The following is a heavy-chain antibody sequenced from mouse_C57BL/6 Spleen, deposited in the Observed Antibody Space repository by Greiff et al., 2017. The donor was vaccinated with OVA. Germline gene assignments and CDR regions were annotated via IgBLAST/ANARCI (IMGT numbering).Heavy chain of an antibody. Sequence: DVQLVESGAELVRPGASVKLSCTASGFNIKDDYMHWVKQRPEQGLEWIGWIDPENGDTEYASKFQGKATITADTSSNTAYLQLSSLTSEDTAVYYCTTYDYGRNWGQGTLVTVSA. CDR1: GFNIKDDY. CDR2: IDPENGDT. D-gene: IGHD2-4*01. CDR3: TTYDYGRN. J-gene: IGHJ3*01. V-gene: IGHV14-4*01.